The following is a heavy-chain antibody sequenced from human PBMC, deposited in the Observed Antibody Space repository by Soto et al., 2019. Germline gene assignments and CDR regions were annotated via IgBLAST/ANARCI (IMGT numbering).Heavy chain of an antibody. CDR2: IIPIFGTA. D-gene: IGHD6-6*01. CDR1: GGTFSSYA. V-gene: IGHV1-69*01. Sequence: QVQLVQSGAEVKKPGSSVKVSCKASGGTFSSYAISWVRQAPGQGLEWMGGIIPIFGTANYAQKFQGRVTINADDPTSTDDKELSSLRSEDTAVYYCGREPIYSSSSGVRDVGGQGTTVTVSS. J-gene: IGHJ6*02. CDR3: GREPIYSSSSGVRDV.